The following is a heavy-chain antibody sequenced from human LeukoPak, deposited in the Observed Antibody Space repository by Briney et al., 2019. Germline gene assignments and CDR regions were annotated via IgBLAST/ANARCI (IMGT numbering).Heavy chain of an antibody. V-gene: IGHV4-59*01. CDR3: ARASTTFDD. Sequence: AETLSLTCSVSGGSITSYYWSWVRQSPGKGLEWVGDVSDGGSNNYSPSHKGRVSISVDTSKNQFSLNLRSVTAADTAVYFCARASTTFDDWGQGTLVTVSS. D-gene: IGHD1-14*01. J-gene: IGHJ4*02. CDR2: VSDGGSN. CDR1: GGSITSYY.